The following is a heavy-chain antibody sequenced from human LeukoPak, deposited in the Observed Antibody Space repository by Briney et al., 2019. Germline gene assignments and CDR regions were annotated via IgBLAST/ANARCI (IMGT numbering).Heavy chain of an antibody. CDR2: INAGNGNT. D-gene: IGHD3-9*01. Sequence: ASVKVSCKASGYTFTSYAMHWVRQAPGQRLEWMGWINAGNGNTKYSQKFQGRVTITRDTSASTAYMELSSLRSEDTAVYYCARRPFDWLLGPLNWFDPWGQGTLVTVSS. J-gene: IGHJ5*02. V-gene: IGHV1-3*01. CDR3: ARRPFDWLLGPLNWFDP. CDR1: GYTFTSYA.